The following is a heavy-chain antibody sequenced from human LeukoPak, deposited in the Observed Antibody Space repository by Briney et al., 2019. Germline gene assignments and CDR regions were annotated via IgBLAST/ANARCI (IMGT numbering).Heavy chain of an antibody. J-gene: IGHJ6*02. D-gene: IGHD3-22*01. CDR1: GYTFTGYY. CDR2: INPNSGGT. CDR3: ARGEYYDSSGYYLGNYYYGMDV. Sequence: GASVKVSCKASGYTFTGYYMHWVRQAPGQGLEWMGWINPNSGGTNYAQKFQGRVTMTRNTSISTAYMELSSLRSEDTAVYYCARGEYYDSSGYYLGNYYYGMDVWGQGTTVTVSS. V-gene: IGHV1-2*02.